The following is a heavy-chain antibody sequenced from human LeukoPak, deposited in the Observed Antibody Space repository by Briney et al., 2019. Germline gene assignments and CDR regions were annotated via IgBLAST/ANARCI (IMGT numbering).Heavy chain of an antibody. Sequence: SETLSLTCTVSGGSISSGGYYWSWIRQHPGKGLEWIGYIYYSGSTYYNPSLKSRVTISVDTSKNQFSLKLSSVTAADTAVYYCARGARPVPAATGQLPYWYFDLWGRGTLVTVSS. V-gene: IGHV4-31*03. D-gene: IGHD2-2*01. CDR3: ARGARPVPAATGQLPYWYFDL. J-gene: IGHJ2*01. CDR1: GGSISSGGYY. CDR2: IYYSGST.